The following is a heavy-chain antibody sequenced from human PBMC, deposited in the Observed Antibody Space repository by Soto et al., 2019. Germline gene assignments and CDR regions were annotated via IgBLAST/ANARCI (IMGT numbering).Heavy chain of an antibody. CDR1: GDSISSGGYY. D-gene: IGHD2-21*01. Sequence: SETLSLTCTVSGDSISSGGYYWSWIRQHPGKGLEWIGYIYYSGSTYYNPSLKSRVTISVDTSKNQFSLKLSSVTAADTAVYYCARDGGGGDGYNFDYWGQGTLVTVSS. CDR2: IYYSGST. V-gene: IGHV4-31*03. CDR3: ARDGGGGDGYNFDY. J-gene: IGHJ4*02.